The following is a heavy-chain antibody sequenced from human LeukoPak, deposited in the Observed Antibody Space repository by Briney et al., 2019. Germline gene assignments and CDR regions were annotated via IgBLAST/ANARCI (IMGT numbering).Heavy chain of an antibody. CDR3: AKDLGYCSSFSCPFDY. CDR1: GFSFSSYT. CDR2: ISGSGGST. D-gene: IGHD2-2*01. V-gene: IGHV3-23*01. Sequence: GGSLRLSCAVSGFSFSSYTMSWVRQAPGKGLDWFSAISGSGGSTYYADCVKGRFTISRDNSKNTLFLQMNSLRAEDTAVYYCAKDLGYCSSFSCPFDYWGQGTLVTVSS. J-gene: IGHJ4*02.